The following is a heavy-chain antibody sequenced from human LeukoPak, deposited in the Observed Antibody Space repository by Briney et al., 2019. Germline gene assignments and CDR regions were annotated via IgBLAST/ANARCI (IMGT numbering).Heavy chain of an antibody. D-gene: IGHD3-9*01. Sequence: SVKVSCKASGGTFSSYAISWVRQAPGQGLEWMGGIIPIFGTANYAQKFQGRVTITTDESTGTAYMELSSLRSEDTAVYYCARGYYDILTSGGWFDPWGQGTLVTVSS. CDR2: IIPIFGTA. CDR1: GGTFSSYA. CDR3: ARGYYDILTSGGWFDP. V-gene: IGHV1-69*05. J-gene: IGHJ5*02.